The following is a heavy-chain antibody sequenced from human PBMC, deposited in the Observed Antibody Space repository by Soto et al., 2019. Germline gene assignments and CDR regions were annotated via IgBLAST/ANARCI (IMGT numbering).Heavy chain of an antibody. Sequence: PSETLSLTCTVSGDSIGGFYWSWIRQPPGKGLQWIGNVYYTGTTDYNPSLRSRVTISVDMSKNQFSLKLSSVTAADTAVYYCAREMISTSRNYYYGMGVWGQGTTVTVSS. CDR3: AREMISTSRNYYYGMGV. CDR1: GDSIGGFY. J-gene: IGHJ6*02. V-gene: IGHV4-59*01. D-gene: IGHD2-2*01. CDR2: VYYTGTT.